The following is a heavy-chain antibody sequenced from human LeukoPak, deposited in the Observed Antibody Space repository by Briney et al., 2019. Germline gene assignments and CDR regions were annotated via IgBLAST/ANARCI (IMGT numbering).Heavy chain of an antibody. Sequence: PGRSLRLSCAASGFTFSSYGMHWVRQAPGKGLEWVAVISYDGSNKYYADSVKGRFTISRDNSKNTLYLQMNSLRAEDTAVYYCAKDLLLGYYDSSGYLDYWGQGTLVTVSS. V-gene: IGHV3-30*18. CDR3: AKDLLLGYYDSSGYLDY. J-gene: IGHJ4*02. CDR2: ISYDGSNK. D-gene: IGHD3-22*01. CDR1: GFTFSSYG.